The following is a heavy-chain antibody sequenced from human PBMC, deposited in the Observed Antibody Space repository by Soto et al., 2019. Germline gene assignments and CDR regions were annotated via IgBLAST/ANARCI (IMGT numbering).Heavy chain of an antibody. Sequence: GASVKVSCKASGYTFTSYYMHWVRQAPGQGLEWMGIINPSGGSTSYAQKFQGRVTMTRDTSTSTVYMELSSLRSEDTAVYYCATQEHSSSPDRSEYYYGMDVWGQGTTVTVSS. V-gene: IGHV1-46*01. D-gene: IGHD6-6*01. J-gene: IGHJ6*02. CDR2: INPSGGST. CDR3: ATQEHSSSPDRSEYYYGMDV. CDR1: GYTFTSYY.